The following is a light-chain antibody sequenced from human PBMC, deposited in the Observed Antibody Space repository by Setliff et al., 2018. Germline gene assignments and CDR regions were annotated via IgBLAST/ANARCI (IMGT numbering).Light chain of an antibody. V-gene: IGKV1-9*01. J-gene: IGKJ1*01. CDR1: QDVRNY. Sequence: DIQLTQTPSFLPASVGDRVTITCRASQDVRNYLAWFQQDLGKAPKLLIYAASILQSGVPSRFSGSASGTEFTLTISSLQPEDFATYYCQQHNSPVTFGQGTKVDIK. CDR3: QQHNSPVT. CDR2: AAS.